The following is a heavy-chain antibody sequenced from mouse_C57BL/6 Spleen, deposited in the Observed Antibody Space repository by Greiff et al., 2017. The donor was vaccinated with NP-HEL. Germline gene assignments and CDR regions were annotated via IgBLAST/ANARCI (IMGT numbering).Heavy chain of an antibody. V-gene: IGHV1-81*01. CDR1: GYTFTSYG. CDR3: ARGEVTTVVAKGDY. J-gene: IGHJ2*01. Sequence: VHLVESGAELARPGASVKLSCKASGYTFTSYGISWVKQRTGQGLEWIGEIYPRSGNTYYNEKFKGKATLTADKSSSTAYMELRSLTSEDSAVYFCARGEVTTVVAKGDYWGQGTTLTVSS. CDR2: IYPRSGNT. D-gene: IGHD1-1*01.